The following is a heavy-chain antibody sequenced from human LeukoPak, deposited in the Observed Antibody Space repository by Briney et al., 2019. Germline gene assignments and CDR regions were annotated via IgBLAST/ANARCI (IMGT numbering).Heavy chain of an antibody. Sequence: GGSLRLSCAASGFTVSSNYMSWVRQAPGKGLEWVSVIYSGGSTYYADSVKGRFTISRDSSKSTLYIQMNSLRAEDTAVYYCAKDSVVVPGLVNYFDSWGQGTLVTVSS. J-gene: IGHJ4*02. V-gene: IGHV3-53*01. CDR2: IYSGGST. D-gene: IGHD2-15*01. CDR1: GFTVSSNY. CDR3: AKDSVVVPGLVNYFDS.